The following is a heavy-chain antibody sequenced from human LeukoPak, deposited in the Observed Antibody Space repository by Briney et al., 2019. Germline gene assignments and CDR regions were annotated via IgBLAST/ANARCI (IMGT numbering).Heavy chain of an antibody. J-gene: IGHJ4*02. CDR1: GYSISSGYY. CDR2: IYHSGST. CDR3: ARADFWSGYRTYFFDY. D-gene: IGHD3-3*01. Sequence: SETLSLTCTVSGYSISSGYYWGWIRQPPGKGLEWIGSIYHSGSTYYNPSLKSRVTISVDTSKHQFSLKLSSVTAADTAVYYCARADFWSGYRTYFFDYWGQGTLVTVSS. V-gene: IGHV4-38-2*02.